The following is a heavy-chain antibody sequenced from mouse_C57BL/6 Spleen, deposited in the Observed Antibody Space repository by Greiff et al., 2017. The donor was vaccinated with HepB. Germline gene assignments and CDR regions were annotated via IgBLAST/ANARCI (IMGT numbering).Heavy chain of an antibody. Sequence: VQLQQSGPGLAKPSQSLSLTCSVTGYSITSYYWNWIRQFPGNTLEYMGYISYSGSTYYNPSLKSRISITRDTSKNQYYLQLNSVTTEDTATYYCARFDYGSYYFDYWGQGTTLTVSS. CDR3: ARFDYGSYYFDY. J-gene: IGHJ2*01. V-gene: IGHV3-8*01. D-gene: IGHD1-1*01. CDR1: GYSITSYY. CDR2: ISYSGST.